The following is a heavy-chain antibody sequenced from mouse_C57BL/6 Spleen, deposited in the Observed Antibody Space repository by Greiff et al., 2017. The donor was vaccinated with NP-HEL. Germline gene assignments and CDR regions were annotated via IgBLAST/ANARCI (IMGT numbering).Heavy chain of an antibody. CDR1: GYTFTSYW. J-gene: IGHJ2*01. V-gene: IGHV1-59*01. D-gene: IGHD1-1*01. CDR2: IDPSDSYT. CDR3: ASMYYYGSSPLFDY. Sequence: QVQLQQPGAELVRPGTSVKLSCKASGYTFTSYWMHWVKQRPGQGLEWIGVIDPSDSYTNYNQKFKGKATLTVDTSSSTAYMQLSSLTSEDSAVYYCASMYYYGSSPLFDYWGQGTTLTVSS.